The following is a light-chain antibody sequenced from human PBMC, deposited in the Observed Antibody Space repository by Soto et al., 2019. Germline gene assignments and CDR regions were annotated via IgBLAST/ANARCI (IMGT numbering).Light chain of an antibody. V-gene: IGLV1-47*01. J-gene: IGLJ3*02. CDR2: RDN. CDR3: ATWDDSLSGVV. Sequence: QPVLTQPPSASGTPGQRVTISCSGSSSNVGTNYVFCYEQLPGTAPKLLIYRDNQRPSGVPDRFSGSKSGTSASLAISGLRSEDEAHYYCATWDDSLSGVVFGGGTKLTVL. CDR1: SSNVGTNY.